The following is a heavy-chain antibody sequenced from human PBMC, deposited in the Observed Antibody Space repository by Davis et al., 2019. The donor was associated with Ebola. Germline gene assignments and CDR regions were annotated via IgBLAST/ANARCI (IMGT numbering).Heavy chain of an antibody. D-gene: IGHD1-26*01. V-gene: IGHV3-23*01. CDR3: AKDRSRWDSRTDVFDM. CDR1: GFSFNTYA. J-gene: IGHJ3*02. Sequence: GESLKISCAASGFSFNTYAMTWVRQAPGKGLEWVSLISDSGAFTYYAESVQGRFTISRDNSKNTLYLQMNSLRAEDTAVYYCAKDRSRWDSRTDVFDMWGQGTMVTVSS. CDR2: ISDSGAFT.